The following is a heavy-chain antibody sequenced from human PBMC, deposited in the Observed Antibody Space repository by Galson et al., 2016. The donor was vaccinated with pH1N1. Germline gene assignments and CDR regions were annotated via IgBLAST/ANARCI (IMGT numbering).Heavy chain of an antibody. J-gene: IGHJ4*02. Sequence: SLRLSCAASGFTFSSYAMSWVRQAPGKGLEWVSDISDSGDSTHYADSVKGRFTISRDNSKNTLYLQMNSLRAEDTAVYYCAACGGDCYFDGEYNGFDYWGQGTLVTVSS. D-gene: IGHD2-21*02. CDR1: GFTFSSYA. V-gene: IGHV3-23*01. CDR2: ISDSGDST. CDR3: AACGGDCYFDGEYNGFDY.